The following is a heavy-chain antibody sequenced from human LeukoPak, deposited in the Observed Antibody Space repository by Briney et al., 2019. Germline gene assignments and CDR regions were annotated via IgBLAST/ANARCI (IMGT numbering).Heavy chain of an antibody. V-gene: IGHV3-74*01. CDR3: IRTLVVATSPYMDV. CDR2: VNSDGTGT. D-gene: IGHD5-12*01. J-gene: IGHJ6*03. Sequence: GGSLRLSCAASGFTFSSYWMHWVRQAPGKGLVWVSRVNSDGTGTTYADSVEGRFTISRDNAKNTVYLQMNSLRAEDTAIYYCIRTLVVATSPYMDVWGKGTTVTVSS. CDR1: GFTFSSYW.